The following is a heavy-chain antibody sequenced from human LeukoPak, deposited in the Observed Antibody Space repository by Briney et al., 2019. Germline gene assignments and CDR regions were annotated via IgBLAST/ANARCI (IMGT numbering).Heavy chain of an antibody. J-gene: IGHJ3*02. Sequence: SVKVSCKASGGTFSSYAISWVRQAPGQGLEWMGRIIPIFGTANYAQKFQGRVTITTDESTSTAYMELSSLRSEDTAVYYCARPAEAIDGDYDAFDIWGQGTMVTVSS. CDR3: ARPAEAIDGDYDAFDI. CDR2: IIPIFGTA. D-gene: IGHD4-17*01. CDR1: GGTFSSYA. V-gene: IGHV1-69*05.